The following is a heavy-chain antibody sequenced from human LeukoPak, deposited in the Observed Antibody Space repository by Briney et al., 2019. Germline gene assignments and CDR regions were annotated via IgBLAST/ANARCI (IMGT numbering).Heavy chain of an antibody. CDR3: ASQLLWFGEFRV. D-gene: IGHD3-10*01. V-gene: IGHV3-23*01. CDR2: ISGSGGST. CDR1: GFTFSSYA. Sequence: PGGSLRLSCAASGFTFSSYAMSWVRQAPGKGLEWVSAISGSGGSTYYADSVKGRFTISRDNSKNTLYLQMSSLRAEDTAVYYCASQLLWFGEFRVWGQGTLVTVSS. J-gene: IGHJ4*02.